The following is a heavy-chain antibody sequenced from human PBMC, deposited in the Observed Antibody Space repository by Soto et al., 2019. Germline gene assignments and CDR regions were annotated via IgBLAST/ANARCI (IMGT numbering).Heavy chain of an antibody. CDR3: ARKDKSGYFNWFDP. J-gene: IGHJ5*02. CDR2: IFPSDSDT. V-gene: IGHV5-51*01. Sequence: GESLKISCRTSGYRFTSYWIAWVRQMPGKGLEWMGIIFPSDSDTRYSPSFQGQVTISADRSTSTVFLQWASLKASDAAVYFCARKDKSGYFNWFDPWGQGTLVTVSS. D-gene: IGHD3-22*01. CDR1: GYRFTSYW.